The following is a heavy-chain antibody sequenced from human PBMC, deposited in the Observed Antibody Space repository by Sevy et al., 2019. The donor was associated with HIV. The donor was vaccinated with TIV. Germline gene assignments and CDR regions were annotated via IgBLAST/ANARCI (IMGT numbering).Heavy chain of an antibody. CDR2: SYSDDSS. CDR1: GFTVTNNY. V-gene: IGHV3-53*01. CDR3: ARLHPHIAAARAMDV. D-gene: IGHD6-13*01. J-gene: IGHJ6*02. Sequence: GSLRLSCAASGFTVTNNYISWVRQAPGKGLDWVALSYSDDSSYFGDSVRGRFTISRDSLKNTLYLQMNSLRAEDTAVYYCARLHPHIAAARAMDVWGQGTTVTVSS.